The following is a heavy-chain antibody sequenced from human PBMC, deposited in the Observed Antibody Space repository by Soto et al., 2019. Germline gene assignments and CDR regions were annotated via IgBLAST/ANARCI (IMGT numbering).Heavy chain of an antibody. Sequence: ETLSLTCAVYGGSFSGYYWSWIRQPPGKGLEWIGEINHSGSTNYNPSLKSRATISVDTSKNQFSLKLSSVTAADTAVYYCASYCGGDCSDYYYYGMDVWGQGTTVTVSS. CDR3: ASYCGGDCSDYYYYGMDV. J-gene: IGHJ6*02. CDR2: INHSGST. D-gene: IGHD2-21*02. V-gene: IGHV4-34*01. CDR1: GGSFSGYY.